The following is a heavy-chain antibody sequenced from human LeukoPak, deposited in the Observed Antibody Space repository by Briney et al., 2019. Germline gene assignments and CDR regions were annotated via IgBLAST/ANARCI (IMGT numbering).Heavy chain of an antibody. J-gene: IGHJ4*02. D-gene: IGHD6-6*01. CDR2: IYTSGGT. V-gene: IGHV4-4*09. CDR3: ARLTRLSTSPDRYYLDY. CDR1: GYSISSYY. Sequence: TTSETLSLTCTVSGYSISSYYWSWIRQPPGKGLEWIGYIYTSGGTNYIPSLKGRVTISIDTSKNQFSLKLSSVTAADSAVYYCARLTRLSTSPDRYYLDYWGQGTLVTVSS.